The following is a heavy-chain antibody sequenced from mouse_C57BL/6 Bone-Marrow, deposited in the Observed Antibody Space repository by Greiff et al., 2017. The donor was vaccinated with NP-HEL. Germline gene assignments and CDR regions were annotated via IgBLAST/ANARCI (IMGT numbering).Heavy chain of an antibody. CDR2: INPGSGGT. Sequence: VMLVESGAELVRPGTSVKVSCKASGYAFTNYLIEWVKQRPGQGLEWIGVINPGSGGTNYNEKFKGKATLTADKSSSTAYMQLSSLTSEDSAVYFCARGYGSSSYYFDYWGQGTTLTVSS. V-gene: IGHV1-54*01. CDR1: GYAFTNYL. D-gene: IGHD1-1*01. CDR3: ARGYGSSSYYFDY. J-gene: IGHJ2*01.